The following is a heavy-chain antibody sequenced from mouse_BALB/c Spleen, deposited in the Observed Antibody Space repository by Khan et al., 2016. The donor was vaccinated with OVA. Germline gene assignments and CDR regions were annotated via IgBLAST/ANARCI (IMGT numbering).Heavy chain of an antibody. D-gene: IGHD1-1*01. Sequence: QVQLKQSGPGLVAPSQSLSITCTVSGFSLTSYGVHWVRQPPGKGLEWLGLIWAGGSTNYNSALMSRLTINKDNSKSKVFLKMNSLQTDDTAMYYCARDYGSSFEYVDVWGAGTTVTVSS. V-gene: IGHV2-9*02. CDR1: GFSLTSYG. J-gene: IGHJ1*01. CDR2: IWAGGST. CDR3: ARDYGSSFEYVDV.